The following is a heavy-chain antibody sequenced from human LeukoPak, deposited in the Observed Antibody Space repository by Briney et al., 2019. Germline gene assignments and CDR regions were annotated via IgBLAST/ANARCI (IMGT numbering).Heavy chain of an antibody. CDR2: INHSGST. V-gene: IGHV4-34*01. Sequence: SETLSLTCAVYGGSFSGYYWSWIRQPPGKGLEWIGEINHSGSTNYNPSLKSRVTISVDTSKNQFSLKLSSVTAADTAVYYCARLPVYWGQGTLVTVSS. D-gene: IGHD4-17*01. CDR3: ARLPVY. J-gene: IGHJ4*02. CDR1: GGSFSGYY.